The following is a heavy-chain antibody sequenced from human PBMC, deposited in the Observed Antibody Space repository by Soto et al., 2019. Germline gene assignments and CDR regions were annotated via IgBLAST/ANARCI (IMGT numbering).Heavy chain of an antibody. J-gene: IGHJ4*02. CDR2: ISGSGGST. V-gene: IGHV3-23*01. CDR3: AKEGTYCTNGVCYPGAYYFDY. D-gene: IGHD2-8*01. Sequence: EVQLLESGGGLVQPGGSLRLSCAASGFTFSSYAMSWVRQAPGKGLEWVSAISGSGGSTYYADSVKGRFTISRDNSKNTLYLQMNSLRAEDTAVYYCAKEGTYCTNGVCYPGAYYFDYWGQGTLVTVSS. CDR1: GFTFSSYA.